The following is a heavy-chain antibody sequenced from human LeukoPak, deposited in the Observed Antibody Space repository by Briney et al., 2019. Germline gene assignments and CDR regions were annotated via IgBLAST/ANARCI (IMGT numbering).Heavy chain of an antibody. CDR2: IYTSGRT. CDR1: GGSITFGSYY. CDR3: ARARVIPASFDD. V-gene: IGHV4-61*02. Sequence: SETLSLTCTVSGGSITFGSYYWTWIRQPAGNGLEWIGRIYTSGRTFYNPSLKSRVTISMDTSMNQFSLRLNSVTAADTAVYYCARARVIPASFDDWGQGTLSPSPQ. J-gene: IGHJ4*02.